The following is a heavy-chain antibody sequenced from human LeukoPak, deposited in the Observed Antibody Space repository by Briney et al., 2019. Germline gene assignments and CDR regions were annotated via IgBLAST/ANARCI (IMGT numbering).Heavy chain of an antibody. V-gene: IGHV3-48*01. CDR1: GFTFGSYS. J-gene: IGHJ4*02. CDR3: AREILGYCSSTSCYRGYYFDY. Sequence: GGSLRLSCAASGFTFGSYSMNWVRQAPGKGLEWVSYISSSSSTIYYADSVKGRFTISRDNAKNSLYLQMNSLRAEDTAVYYCAREILGYCSSTSCYRGYYFDYWGQGTLVTVSS. D-gene: IGHD2-2*02. CDR2: ISSSSSTI.